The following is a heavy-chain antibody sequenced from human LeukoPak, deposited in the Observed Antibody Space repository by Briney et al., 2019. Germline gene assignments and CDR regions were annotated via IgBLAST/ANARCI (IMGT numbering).Heavy chain of an antibody. D-gene: IGHD3/OR15-3a*01. CDR1: GLKFSNYG. Sequence: GGSLRLSCAASGLKFSNYGMHWVRQAPGKGLEWEAVISYDGSNKAYADSVKGRFTISRDNSKNTLYLQMNSLRAEDTAVYYCAKDLGADWLSPPINWFDPWGQGTLVTVPS. J-gene: IGHJ5*02. CDR2: ISYDGSNK. CDR3: AKDLGADWLSPPINWFDP. V-gene: IGHV3-30*18.